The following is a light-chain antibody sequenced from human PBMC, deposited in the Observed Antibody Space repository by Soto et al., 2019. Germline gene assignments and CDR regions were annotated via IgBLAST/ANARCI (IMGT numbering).Light chain of an antibody. J-gene: IGLJ3*02. CDR1: TSDVGRYNY. CDR3: TSFTGSNTWV. Sequence: SALTQPASVSGSPGQSITISCTGTTSDVGRYNYVSWFQQHPGKAPKLMIYEVTNRPSGVSNRFSGSKSGNTASLTISGLQAEDEADYYCTSFTGSNTWVFGGGTKVTVL. V-gene: IGLV2-14*01. CDR2: EVT.